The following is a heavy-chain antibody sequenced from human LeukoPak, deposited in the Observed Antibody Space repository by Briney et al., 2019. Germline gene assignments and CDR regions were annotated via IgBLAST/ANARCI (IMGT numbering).Heavy chain of an antibody. CDR2: IKQDGSEK. CDR3: ARTDPGIAVAGRAFDI. Sequence: GGSLRLSCAASGFTFSSYWMSWVRQAPGKGLEWVANIKQDGSEKYYVDSVKGRFTISRDNAKNSLYLQMNSLRAEDTVVYYCARTDPGIAVAGRAFDIWGQGTMVTVSS. D-gene: IGHD6-19*01. J-gene: IGHJ3*02. V-gene: IGHV3-7*01. CDR1: GFTFSSYW.